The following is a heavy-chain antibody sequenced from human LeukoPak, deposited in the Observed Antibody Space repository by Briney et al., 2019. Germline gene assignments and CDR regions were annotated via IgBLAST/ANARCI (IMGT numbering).Heavy chain of an antibody. CDR1: GGSISSYY. V-gene: IGHV4-59*12. Sequence: SETLSLTCTVSGGSISSYYWSWIRQPPGKGLEWIGYIYYSGSTNYNPSLKSRVTISVDTSKNQFSLKLSSVTAADTAVYYCARGRDYYDSSGYYLSFDYWGQGTLVTVSS. CDR2: IYYSGST. J-gene: IGHJ4*02. CDR3: ARGRDYYDSSGYYLSFDY. D-gene: IGHD3-22*01.